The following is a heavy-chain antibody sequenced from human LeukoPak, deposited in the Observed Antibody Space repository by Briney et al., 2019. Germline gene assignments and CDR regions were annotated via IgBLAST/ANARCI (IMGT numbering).Heavy chain of an antibody. CDR2: IYSGGST. CDR3: AGYCSSTSCYRDAV. J-gene: IGHJ4*02. V-gene: IGHV3-23*01. Sequence: PGGSLRLSCAASGFTFSSYAMSWVRQAPGKGLEWVSVIYSGGSTYYADSVKGRFTISRDNAKNSLYLQMNSLRAEDTAVYYCAGYCSSTSCYRDAVWGQGTLVTVSS. D-gene: IGHD2-2*02. CDR1: GFTFSSYA.